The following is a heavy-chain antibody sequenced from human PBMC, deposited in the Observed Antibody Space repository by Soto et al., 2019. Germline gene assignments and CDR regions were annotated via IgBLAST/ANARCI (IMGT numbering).Heavy chain of an antibody. V-gene: IGHV1-2*02. Sequence: SVQASSKASGYAITAYFKQWLRQATGKVHEWMGWINPNRGVTNYAPKFQGRVTITTDTSISTAYMELSRLRSDDTAVYYCARDPPAYCGGDCYTGLQPPQARNRFWGQGTLVTVSS. CDR1: GYAITAYF. CDR3: ARDPPAYCGGDCYTGLQPPQARNRF. CDR2: INPNRGVT. J-gene: IGHJ4*02. D-gene: IGHD2-21*02.